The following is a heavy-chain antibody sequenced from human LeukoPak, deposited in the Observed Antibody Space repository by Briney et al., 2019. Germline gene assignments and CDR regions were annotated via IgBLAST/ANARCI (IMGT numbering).Heavy chain of an antibody. J-gene: IGHJ4*02. CDR1: GFTFSDYY. CDR2: ISSSGNNI. CDR3: ARVAGGGVLFYFDY. D-gene: IGHD1-26*01. V-gene: IGHV3-11*01. Sequence: PGGSLRLSCVASGFTFSDYYMSWIRQAPGKGLEWASYISSSGNNIYYADSVKGPFTISRNNAKNSLYLQMNSLRAEDTAVYYCARVAGGGVLFYFDYWGQGTLVTVSS.